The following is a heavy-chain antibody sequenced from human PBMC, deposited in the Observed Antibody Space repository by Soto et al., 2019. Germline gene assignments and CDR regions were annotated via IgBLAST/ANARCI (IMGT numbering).Heavy chain of an antibody. V-gene: IGHV4-30-4*01. J-gene: IGHJ4*02. D-gene: IGHD5-18*01. CDR2: ISNSGST. CDR3: ATESGSTYGYFDH. Sequence: SETLSLTCTVSGGSVTSDEDYWTWIRQSPGRGLEWIGYISNSGSTGYNPSLKTRLSMSVDRSKNQFTLRLTSVTAADTAVYFCATESGSTYGYFDHWGQGTQVTVSS. CDR1: GGSVTSDEDY.